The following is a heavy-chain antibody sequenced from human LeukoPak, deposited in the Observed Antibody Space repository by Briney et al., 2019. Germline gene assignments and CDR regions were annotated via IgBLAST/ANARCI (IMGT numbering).Heavy chain of an antibody. CDR2: ISWNSGSI. CDR1: GFTFDDYA. J-gene: IGHJ4*02. D-gene: IGHD1-26*01. CDR3: ASALEVGALDY. Sequence: PGGSLRLSCAASGFTFDDYAMHWVRQAPGKGLEWVSGISWNSGSIGYGDSVKGRFTISRDNAKNSLYLQMNSLRAEDTALYYCASALEVGALDYWGQGTLVTVSS. V-gene: IGHV3-9*01.